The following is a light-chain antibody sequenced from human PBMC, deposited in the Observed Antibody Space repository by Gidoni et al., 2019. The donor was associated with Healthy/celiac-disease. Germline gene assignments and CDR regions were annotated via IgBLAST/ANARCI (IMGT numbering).Light chain of an antibody. CDR3: QQSYSTPGT. Sequence: DIQMTQSPSSLSASVGDRVTITCRASQSISSYLNWYQQKPGKAPKLLIYAASSLQSGVPSRFSGSGSGTDFTLTISILQPEDFATYYCQQSYSTPGTFGQXTKLEIK. CDR1: QSISSY. V-gene: IGKV1-39*01. J-gene: IGKJ2*01. CDR2: AAS.